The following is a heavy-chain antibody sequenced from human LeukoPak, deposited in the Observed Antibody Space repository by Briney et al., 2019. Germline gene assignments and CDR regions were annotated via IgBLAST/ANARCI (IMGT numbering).Heavy chain of an antibody. CDR1: GGSISSYY. D-gene: IGHD3-22*01. CDR2: IYYSGST. CDR3: ARDARRYYYDSSGYY. J-gene: IGHJ4*02. V-gene: IGHV4-59*12. Sequence: SETLSLTCTVSGGSISSYYWSWIRQPPGKGLEWIGYIYYSGSTNYNPSLKSRVTVSVDKSKNQFSLKLSSVTAADTAVYYCARDARRYYYDSSGYYWGQGTLVTVSS.